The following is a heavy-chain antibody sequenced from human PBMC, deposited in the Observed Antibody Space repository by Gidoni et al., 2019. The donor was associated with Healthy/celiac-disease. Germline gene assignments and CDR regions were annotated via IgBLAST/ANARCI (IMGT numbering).Heavy chain of an antibody. CDR1: GFTFDDYA. D-gene: IGHD5-18*01. J-gene: IGHJ4*02. V-gene: IGHV3-9*01. Sequence: EVQLVESGGGLVQPGRSLRLSCAASGFTFDDYAMHWVRQAPGKGLEWVSGISWNSGSIGYADSVKGRFTISRDNAKNSLYLQMNSLRAEDTALYYCAKDIGDTAMGPVDYWGQGTLVTVSS. CDR2: ISWNSGSI. CDR3: AKDIGDTAMGPVDY.